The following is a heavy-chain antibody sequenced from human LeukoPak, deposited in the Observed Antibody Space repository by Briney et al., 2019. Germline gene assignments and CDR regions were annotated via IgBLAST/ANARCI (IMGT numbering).Heavy chain of an antibody. V-gene: IGHV3-23*01. CDR2: ITGSGGTT. CDR3: ATKNGYFQY. CDR1: GFTFSSYG. Sequence: GGSLRLSCAASGFTFSSYGMSWVRQAPGKGPEWVSAITGSGGTTYYADSVKGRSTISRDNSKNTLYLQVNSLRAEDTAVYYCATKNGYFQYWGQGTLVTVSS. D-gene: IGHD2-8*01. J-gene: IGHJ1*01.